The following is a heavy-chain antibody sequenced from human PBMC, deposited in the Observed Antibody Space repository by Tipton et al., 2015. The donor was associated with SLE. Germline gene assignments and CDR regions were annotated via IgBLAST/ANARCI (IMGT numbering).Heavy chain of an antibody. Sequence: TLSLTCTVSGGSISSYYWSWIRQPPGKGLEWIGYIYYSGSTNYNPSLKSRVTISVDTSKNQFSLKLSSVTAADTAVYYCARGPIAAPTGYYYGMDVWGRGTTVTVAS. J-gene: IGHJ6*02. CDR3: ARGPIAAPTGYYYGMDV. CDR1: GGSISSYY. CDR2: IYYSGST. V-gene: IGHV4-59*01. D-gene: IGHD6-13*01.